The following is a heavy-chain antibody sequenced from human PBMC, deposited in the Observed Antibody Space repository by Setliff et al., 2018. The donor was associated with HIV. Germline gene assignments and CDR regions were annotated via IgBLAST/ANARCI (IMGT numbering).Heavy chain of an antibody. CDR3: ARLPDINSWPFDY. V-gene: IGHV4-61*09. Sequence: SETLSLTCNVSGNFISSDIYFWTWIRQPAGKGLEWIGHISTSGTTKYNPSLKSRVTISVDTSKNQFSLTLTSVTATDTAVYYCARLPDINSWPFDYWARGTLVTVSS. CDR1: GNFISSDIYF. J-gene: IGHJ4*02. D-gene: IGHD6-13*01. CDR2: ISTSGTT.